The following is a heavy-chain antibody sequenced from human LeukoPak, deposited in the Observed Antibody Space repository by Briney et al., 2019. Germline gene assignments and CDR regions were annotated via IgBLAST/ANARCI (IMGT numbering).Heavy chain of an antibody. CDR1: GFTFSSYA. V-gene: IGHV3-23*01. D-gene: IGHD1-26*01. Sequence: GGSLRLSCAASGFTFSSYAMSWVRQAPGKGLEWVSAISGSGGSTYYAGSVKGRFTISRDNSKNTLYLQMNSLRAEDTAVYYCASSNSGSYLFDYYYGMDVWGQGTTVTVSS. J-gene: IGHJ6*02. CDR2: ISGSGGST. CDR3: ASSNSGSYLFDYYYGMDV.